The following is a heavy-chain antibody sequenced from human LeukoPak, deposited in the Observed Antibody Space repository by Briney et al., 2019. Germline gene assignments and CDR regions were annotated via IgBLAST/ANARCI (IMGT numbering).Heavy chain of an antibody. CDR1: GGPISSSSYY. Sequence: SETLSLTCTVSGGPISSSSYYWGWIRQPPGKGLEWIGSFYYSGSTYYNPSLKSRVTISVDTSKNQFSMKLSSVTAADTAVYYCASFNWFDPWGQGTLVTVSS. V-gene: IGHV4-39*07. CDR3: ASFNWFDP. CDR2: FYYSGST. J-gene: IGHJ5*02.